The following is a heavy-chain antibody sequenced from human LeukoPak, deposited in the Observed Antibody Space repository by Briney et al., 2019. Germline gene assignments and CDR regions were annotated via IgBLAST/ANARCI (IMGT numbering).Heavy chain of an antibody. V-gene: IGHV4-39*07. CDR2: IYYSGST. Sequence: SETLSLTCTVSGGSISSSNYYWGWIRQPPGKGLEWIGSIYYSGSTYYSPSLKSRVTISVDTSKNQFSLKLSSVTAADTAVYYCARAPYYDSSGLDYWGQGALVTVSS. J-gene: IGHJ4*02. CDR1: GGSISSSNYY. D-gene: IGHD3-22*01. CDR3: ARAPYYDSSGLDY.